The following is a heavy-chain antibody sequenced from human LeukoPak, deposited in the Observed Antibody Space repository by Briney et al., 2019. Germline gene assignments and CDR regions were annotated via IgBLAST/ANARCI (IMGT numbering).Heavy chain of an antibody. Sequence: GGSLRLSCAASGFTFSSYGMHWVRQAPGTGLEWVAVMWYDGSNEAYADSVRGRFTISRDNSENRLYLQMSSLRVEDTAVYYCAREHTIAATGTHWFAPWGQGTLVTVSS. CDR2: MWYDGSNE. CDR3: AREHTIAATGTHWFAP. D-gene: IGHD6-13*01. J-gene: IGHJ5*02. CDR1: GFTFSSYG. V-gene: IGHV3-33*01.